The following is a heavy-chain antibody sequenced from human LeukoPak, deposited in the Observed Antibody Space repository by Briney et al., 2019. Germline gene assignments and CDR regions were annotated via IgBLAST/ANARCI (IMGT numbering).Heavy chain of an antibody. V-gene: IGHV1-24*01. CDR1: GYTFTELF. CDR2: FDGEDGER. J-gene: IGHJ5*02. CDR3: AIDLVDSIDYFYA. Sequence: ASVKVSCKVSGYTFTELFIHWVRQAPGKGLEWMGGFDGEDGERDDAQKLQGRVTMTEDKSTDTAYMELSSLRSDETAVYYCAIDLVDSIDYFYAWGEGTLVTVSS. D-gene: IGHD3-22*01.